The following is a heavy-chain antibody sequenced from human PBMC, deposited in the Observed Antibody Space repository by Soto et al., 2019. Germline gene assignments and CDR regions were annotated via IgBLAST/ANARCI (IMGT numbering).Heavy chain of an antibody. Sequence: PGGSLRLSCAASGFTFSSYSMNWVRQAPGKGLEWVSSISSSSSYIYYADSVKGRFTISRDNAKNSLYLQMNSLRAEDTAVYYCAGGRGADGTDSVQYFGMAVWGQGTPVTVSS. V-gene: IGHV3-21*01. CDR3: AGGRGADGTDSVQYFGMAV. CDR1: GFTFSSYS. CDR2: ISSSSSYI. D-gene: IGHD6-13*01. J-gene: IGHJ6*02.